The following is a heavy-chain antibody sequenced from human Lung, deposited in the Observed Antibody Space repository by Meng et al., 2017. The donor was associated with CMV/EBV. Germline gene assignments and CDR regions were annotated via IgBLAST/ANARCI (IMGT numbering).Heavy chain of an antibody. CDR2: ISTSGSI. D-gene: IGHD4/OR15-4a*01. V-gene: IGHV4-4*07. Sequence: VHLHDSGPGMVKSSAPLTLTCTSSGASMNNYYWSWVRQSAGKGLEWIGRISTSGSIPYNPCLSRRVTLSVEKSTNQIALQLCSVTAADTAVYYCAIAGADTANFDYWGQGTLVTVSS. CDR3: AIAGADTANFDY. J-gene: IGHJ4*02. CDR1: GASMNNYY.